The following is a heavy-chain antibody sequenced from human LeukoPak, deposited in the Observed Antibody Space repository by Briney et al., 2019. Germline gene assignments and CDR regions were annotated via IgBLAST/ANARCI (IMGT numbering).Heavy chain of an antibody. CDR3: ARSAGSYYFGYFDY. D-gene: IGHD1-26*01. J-gene: IGHJ4*02. CDR1: GGTFISYA. V-gene: IGHV1-69*13. Sequence: GASVKVSCKASGGTFISYAISWVRQAPGQGLEWMGGIIPIFGTANYAQKFQGRVTITADESTSTAYMELSSLRSEDTAVYYCARSAGSYYFGYFDYWGQGTQVTVSS. CDR2: IIPIFGTA.